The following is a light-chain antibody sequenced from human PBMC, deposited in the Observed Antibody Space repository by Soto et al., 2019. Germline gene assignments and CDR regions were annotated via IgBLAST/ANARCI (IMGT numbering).Light chain of an antibody. CDR3: SSYTTSNTRQIV. V-gene: IGLV2-14*03. CDR1: SSDVGGYNY. J-gene: IGLJ1*01. Sequence: LTQPASVSGSPGQSINISCTGTSSDVGGYNYVSWYQHHPGKAPKLIIYDVSNRPSGVSNPFSGSKSGNTASLTISGIQPEDEADYYCSSYTTSNTRQIVFGTGTKVTVL. CDR2: DVS.